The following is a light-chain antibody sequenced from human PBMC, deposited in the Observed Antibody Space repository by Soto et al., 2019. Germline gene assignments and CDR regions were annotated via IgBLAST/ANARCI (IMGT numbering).Light chain of an antibody. CDR3: QAWDSSTVV. J-gene: IGLJ2*01. Sequence: SYELTQPPSVSVSPGQTASITCSGDKLGDKYACWYQQKPGQSPVLVIYHDSKRPSGIPERFSGSNSGNTATLAISGTQAMAEADYSCQAWDSSTVVFGGGTKLTVL. CDR1: KLGDKY. CDR2: HDS. V-gene: IGLV3-1*01.